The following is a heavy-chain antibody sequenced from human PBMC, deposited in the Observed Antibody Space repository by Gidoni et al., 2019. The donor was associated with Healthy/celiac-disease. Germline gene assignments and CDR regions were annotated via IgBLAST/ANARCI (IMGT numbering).Heavy chain of an antibody. CDR1: GYTFTSYA. CDR3: ARELDIVVVPAAIRTYGMDV. J-gene: IGHJ6*02. V-gene: IGHV7-4-1*02. Sequence: QVQLVQSGSELKKPGASVQVSCKASGYTFTSYAMNWVRQAPGQGLEWMGWINTNTGNPTYAQGFTGRFVFSLDTSVSTAYLQISSLKAEDTAVYYCARELDIVVVPAAIRTYGMDVWGQGTTVTVSS. CDR2: INTNTGNP. D-gene: IGHD2-2*03.